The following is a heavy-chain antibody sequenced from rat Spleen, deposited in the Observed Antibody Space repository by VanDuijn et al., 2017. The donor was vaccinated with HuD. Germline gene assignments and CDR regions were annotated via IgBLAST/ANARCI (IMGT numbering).Heavy chain of an antibody. CDR2: ISYDGSST. CDR3: TTDDTVPSFDY. V-gene: IGHV5-20*01. Sequence: EVQLVESGGGLVQPGRSMKLSCAASGFTFSNYDMAWVRQAPTKGLEWVASISYDGSSTYYRDSVKGRFTISRDNANSTLYLQMDSLRSEDTATYYCTTDDTVPSFDYWGQGVMVTVSS. CDR1: GFTFSNYD. D-gene: IGHD3-3*01. J-gene: IGHJ2*01.